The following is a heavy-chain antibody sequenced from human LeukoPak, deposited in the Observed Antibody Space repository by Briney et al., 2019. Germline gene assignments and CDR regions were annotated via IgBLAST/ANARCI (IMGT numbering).Heavy chain of an antibody. D-gene: IGHD6-13*01. CDR3: ARVRVVAAAGYYFDY. CDR2: INHSGST. CDR1: GGSFSGYY. J-gene: IGHJ4*02. Sequence: SETLSLTCAVYGGSFSGYYWSWIRQPPGKGLEWIGEINHSGSTNYNPSLKSRVTISVDTSKNQFSLKLTSVTAADTAVYYCARVRVVAAAGYYFDYWGQGTLVTVSS. V-gene: IGHV4-34*01.